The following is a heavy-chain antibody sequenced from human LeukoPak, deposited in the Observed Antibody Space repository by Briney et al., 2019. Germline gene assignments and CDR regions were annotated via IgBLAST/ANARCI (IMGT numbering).Heavy chain of an antibody. CDR3: ARGEDIVVVTTD. J-gene: IGHJ4*02. CDR1: GGTFSTYA. D-gene: IGHD2-21*02. CDR2: IIPILATA. Sequence: SAKVSCKASGGTFSTYAISWVRQAPGQGLEWMGGIIPILATANYAQKFQGRVTITADESTSTAYMELSSLRSEDTAVYYCARGEDIVVVTTDWGQGTLVTVSS. V-gene: IGHV1-69*13.